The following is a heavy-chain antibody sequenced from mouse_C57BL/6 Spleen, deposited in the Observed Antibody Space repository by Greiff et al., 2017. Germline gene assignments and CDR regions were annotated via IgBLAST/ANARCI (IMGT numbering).Heavy chain of an antibody. J-gene: IGHJ2*01. D-gene: IGHD2-4*01. Sequence: VKLMESGAELVKPGASVKMSCKASGYTFTTYPIEWMKQNHGKSLEWIGNFHPYNDDTKYNEKFKGKATLTVEKSSSTVYLELSRLTSDDSAVYYCARGEDYDEGLDYWGQGTTLTVSS. V-gene: IGHV1-47*01. CDR2: FHPYNDDT. CDR1: GYTFTTYP. CDR3: ARGEDYDEGLDY.